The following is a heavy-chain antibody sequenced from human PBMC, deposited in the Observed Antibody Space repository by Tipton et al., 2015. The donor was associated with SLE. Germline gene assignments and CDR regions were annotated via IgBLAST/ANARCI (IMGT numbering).Heavy chain of an antibody. CDR3: AKDRIQTWAGGAFDI. J-gene: IGHJ3*02. D-gene: IGHD2-8*02. CDR1: GFSFSSYA. CDR2: ISGSGSST. V-gene: IGHV3-23*01. Sequence: GSLRLSCAASGFSFSSYAMTWVRQAPGKGLEWVSTISGSGSSTNYADSVKGRFTISRDNSRNTLYLQMNSLRAEDTAIYYCAKDRIQTWAGGAFDIWGQGTMVPVSS.